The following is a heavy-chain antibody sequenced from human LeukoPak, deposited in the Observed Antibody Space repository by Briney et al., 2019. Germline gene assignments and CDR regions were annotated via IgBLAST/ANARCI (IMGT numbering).Heavy chain of an antibody. CDR1: GYTFTAYY. CDR3: ARGTEDQYYFDY. Sequence: WASVKVSCKASGYTFTAYYMHWVRQAPGQGLEWMGWINPNSGGTNYAQKFQGRVTMTRDTSISTAYMELSRLRSDDTAVYYCARGTEDQYYFDYWGQGTLVTVSS. J-gene: IGHJ4*02. D-gene: IGHD2-15*01. CDR2: INPNSGGT. V-gene: IGHV1-2*02.